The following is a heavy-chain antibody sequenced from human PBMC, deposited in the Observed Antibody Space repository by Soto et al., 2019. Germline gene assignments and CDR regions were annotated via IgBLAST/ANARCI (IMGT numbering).Heavy chain of an antibody. CDR3: ARAIVGPTTTGWLDP. Sequence: QVQLVQSGAEVKKPGSSVKVSCKASGGTFSRYAISWVRQAPGQGLEWMGGIIPIFGTANYAQKFQGRVTITADESTSTAYMELISLKFESTAVYYCARAIVGPTTTGWLDPWGQGTLVTVSS. J-gene: IGHJ5*02. D-gene: IGHD1-26*01. CDR1: GGTFSRYA. V-gene: IGHV1-69*01. CDR2: IIPIFGTA.